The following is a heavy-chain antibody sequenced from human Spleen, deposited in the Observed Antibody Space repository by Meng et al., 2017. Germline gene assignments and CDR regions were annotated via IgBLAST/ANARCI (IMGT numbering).Heavy chain of an antibody. D-gene: IGHD1-1*01. J-gene: IGHJ4*02. V-gene: IGHV7-4-1*02. Sequence: QGRLVQAGVEVKKPGASVKVSCKPSGYIFTTYGMNWVRQAPGQGLEWMGWINTDTGNPTYAQGFTGRFVFSLDTSVSTAYLQISSLKAEDTAMYYCARVDTVEFDYWGQGTLVTVSS. CDR1: GYIFTTYG. CDR2: INTDTGNP. CDR3: ARVDTVEFDY.